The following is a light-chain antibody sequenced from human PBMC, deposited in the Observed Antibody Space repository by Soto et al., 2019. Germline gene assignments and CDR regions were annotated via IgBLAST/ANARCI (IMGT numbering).Light chain of an antibody. V-gene: IGKV2-28*01. CDR1: ARLLHKNGYNY. CDR2: LGS. CDR3: MQPLENFRT. Sequence: IVMTQSPLSLSVTPGEAASISCMSSARLLHKNGYNYVDWYMQKPGQSPQLLIYLGSNRASGVPDRFSGSGSDTYFTLEISRVEADDVGVYYCMQPLENFRTFGQGTKVDSK. J-gene: IGKJ1*01.